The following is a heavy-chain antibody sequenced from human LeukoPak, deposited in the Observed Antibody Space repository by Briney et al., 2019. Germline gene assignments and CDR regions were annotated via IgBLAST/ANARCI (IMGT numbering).Heavy chain of an antibody. CDR2: IYHSGSA. V-gene: IGHV4-59*08. CDR3: ARGDYYYYGMDV. J-gene: IGHJ6*02. CDR1: GGPIGTYY. Sequence: PSETLSLTCNVSGGPIGTYYWSWIRQSPGKGLEWIGYIYHSGSATYNPSLKSRVTISVDTSKNQFSLKLTSVTAADTAVYYCARGDYYYYGMDVWGQGTTVTVS.